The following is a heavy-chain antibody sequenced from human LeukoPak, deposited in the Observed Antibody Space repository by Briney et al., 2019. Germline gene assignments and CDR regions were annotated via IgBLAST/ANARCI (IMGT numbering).Heavy chain of an antibody. V-gene: IGHV3-30*18. J-gene: IGHJ3*02. Sequence: PGRSLRLSCAASGFTFSSYGVHWVRQAPGKGLEWVAAISYDESNEYYVDSVKGRFTVSRDNSKDTLYLQMNSLRVEDTAVYYCVKVPRSGCCAFDIWGQGTMVTVSS. CDR3: VKVPRSGCCAFDI. D-gene: IGHD6-19*01. CDR2: ISYDESNE. CDR1: GFTFSSYG.